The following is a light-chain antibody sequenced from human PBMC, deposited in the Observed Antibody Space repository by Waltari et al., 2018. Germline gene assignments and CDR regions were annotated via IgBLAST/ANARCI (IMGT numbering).Light chain of an antibody. CDR1: QSVGSY. Sequence: SGTDTQSVGSYLAWSQERAGRAPRGLIYDASIRATGIPSRFTGSGSETDFTLTVSSLEPEDCAVYYCQQRSKWPLTFGGGTKVEIK. CDR2: DAS. V-gene: IGKV3-11*01. CDR3: QQRSKWPLT. J-gene: IGKJ4*01.